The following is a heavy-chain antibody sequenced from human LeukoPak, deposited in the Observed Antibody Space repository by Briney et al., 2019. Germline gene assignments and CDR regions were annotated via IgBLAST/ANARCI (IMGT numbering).Heavy chain of an antibody. V-gene: IGHV4-4*02. D-gene: IGHD2-15*01. CDR1: GGSISSSNW. J-gene: IGHJ6*02. CDR3: ARGPIPTRYCSGGSCYRFYYYGMDV. CDR2: IYHSGST. Sequence: PSGTLSLTCAVSGGSISSSNWWSWVRQPPGKGLEWIGEIYHSGSTNYNPSLKSRVTISVDTSKNQFSLKLSSVTAADTAVYYCARGPIPTRYCSGGSCYRFYYYGMDVWGQGTTVTVSS.